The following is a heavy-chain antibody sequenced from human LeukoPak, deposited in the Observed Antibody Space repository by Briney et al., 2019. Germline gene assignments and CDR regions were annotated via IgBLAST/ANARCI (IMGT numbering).Heavy chain of an antibody. CDR3: ALDCSSTRCYAS. CDR2: ISGSGGST. CDR1: GFTFSSYA. V-gene: IGHV3-23*01. Sequence: GGSLRLSCAASGFTFSSYAMSWVRQAPGKGLEWVSAISGSGGSTYYADSVKGRFTISRDNSKNTLYLQMNSLRAEDTAVYYCALDCSSTRCYASWGQGTLVTVSS. D-gene: IGHD2-2*01. J-gene: IGHJ5*02.